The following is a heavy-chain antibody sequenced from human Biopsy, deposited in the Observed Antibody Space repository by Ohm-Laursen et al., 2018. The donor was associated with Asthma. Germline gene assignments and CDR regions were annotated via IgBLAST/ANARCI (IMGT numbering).Heavy chain of an antibody. CDR2: SDHRGNT. D-gene: IGHD3-3*01. V-gene: IGHV4-34*01. CDR1: GLSSSAYY. CDR3: ARGPEWSGLDI. J-gene: IGHJ6*02. Sequence: SDTLSLTWSMYGLSSSAYYWTWIRPTPGKGLEWIGESDHRGNTNTNATLKSRVTISKAKSANEFSLKMKSVTAADTAIYYCARGPEWSGLDIWGQGTTVTVSS.